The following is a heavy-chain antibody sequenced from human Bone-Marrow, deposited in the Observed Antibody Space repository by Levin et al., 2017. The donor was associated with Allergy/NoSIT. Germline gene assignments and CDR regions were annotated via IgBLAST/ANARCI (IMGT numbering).Heavy chain of an antibody. J-gene: IGHJ6*02. CDR1: GFTFSSYA. V-gene: IGHV3-23*01. CDR3: AKAKTPVYGDTEVYYYYGMDV. Sequence: GESLKISCAASGFTFSSYAMSWVRQAPGKGLEWVSAISGSGGSTYYADSVKGRFTISRDNSKNTLYLQMNSLRAEDTAVYYCAKAKTPVYGDTEVYYYYGMDVWGQGTTVTVSS. D-gene: IGHD4-17*01. CDR2: ISGSGGST.